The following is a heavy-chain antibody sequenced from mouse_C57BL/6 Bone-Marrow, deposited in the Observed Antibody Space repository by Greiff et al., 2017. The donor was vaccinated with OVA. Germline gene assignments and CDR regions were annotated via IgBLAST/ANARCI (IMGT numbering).Heavy chain of an antibody. CDR3: ARGEYGNYWYFDV. Sequence: VQLQQPGAELVKPGASVKLSCKASGYTFTSYWMHWVKQRPGRGLEWIGTIDPNSGGTKYNEKFKSKATLTVDKPSSTAYMQLSSLTSEDSAVYYCARGEYGNYWYFDVWGTGTTVTVSS. CDR2: IDPNSGGT. J-gene: IGHJ1*03. V-gene: IGHV1-72*01. D-gene: IGHD2-10*02. CDR1: GYTFTSYW.